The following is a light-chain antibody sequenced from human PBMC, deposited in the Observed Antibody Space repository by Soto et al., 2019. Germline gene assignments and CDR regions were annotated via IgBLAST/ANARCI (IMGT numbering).Light chain of an antibody. Sequence: DIVMTQSPDSLAVSLGERATINCKSSQSILYSSNNKNCLGWYQQKPGQPPKLLIYWASTRESGVPDRFSGSGSGTDFTLTISSLQAEDVAVYYCQQYYSNQWTFGQGIKVEIK. CDR2: WAS. V-gene: IGKV4-1*01. CDR3: QQYYSNQWT. CDR1: QSILYSSNNKNC. J-gene: IGKJ1*01.